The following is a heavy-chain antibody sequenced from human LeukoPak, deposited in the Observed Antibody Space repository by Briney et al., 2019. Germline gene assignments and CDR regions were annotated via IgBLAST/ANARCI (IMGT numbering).Heavy chain of an antibody. D-gene: IGHD3-22*01. Sequence: SETLSLTCTVSGNSISSDYYWGWIRQPPGKGLERIGSIYHSGSVYYNPSLKSRVTISVDTSKKQFSLKLSSVTAADTAVYFCARGPYSYDSSGAFDIWGQGTMVTVSS. J-gene: IGHJ3*02. V-gene: IGHV4-38-2*02. CDR1: GNSISSDYY. CDR2: IYHSGSV. CDR3: ARGPYSYDSSGAFDI.